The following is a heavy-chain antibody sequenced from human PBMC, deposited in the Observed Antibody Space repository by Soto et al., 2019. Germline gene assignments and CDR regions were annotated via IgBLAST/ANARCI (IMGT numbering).Heavy chain of an antibody. V-gene: IGHV4-31*01. CDR2: ISYGGST. J-gene: IGHJ4*02. D-gene: IGHD5-18*01. Sequence: QVQLQESGPGLVKPSQTLSLTCTVSGGSINSGGYCWSWIRQHPGKGLDWIGCISYGGSTSYNPSLKSLFTLSVDTSKYQFSLKLVSLLAAYTPVHYTSSRILVWGQGALITVSS. CDR1: GGSINSGGYC. CDR3: SSRILV.